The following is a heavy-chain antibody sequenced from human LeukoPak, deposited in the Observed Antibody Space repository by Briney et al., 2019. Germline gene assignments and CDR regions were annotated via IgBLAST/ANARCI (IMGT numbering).Heavy chain of an antibody. D-gene: IGHD5-18*01. CDR2: IIPIFGTA. Sequence: GASVKVSCKASGGTFSSYAISWVRQAPGQGLEWMGGIIPIFGTANYAQKFQGRVTITADESTSTAYMELSSLRSEDTAVYYCARDGPRGRDTATSPYYYYGMDVWGQGTTVTVSS. CDR3: ARDGPRGRDTATSPYYYYGMDV. V-gene: IGHV1-69*13. CDR1: GGTFSSYA. J-gene: IGHJ6*02.